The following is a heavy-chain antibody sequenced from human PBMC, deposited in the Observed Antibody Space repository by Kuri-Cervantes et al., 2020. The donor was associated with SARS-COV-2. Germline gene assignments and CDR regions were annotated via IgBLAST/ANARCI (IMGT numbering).Heavy chain of an antibody. Sequence: GESLKISCQGSGYSFSSYWIGWVRQMPGKGLEWMGIIYPADSETRYSPSFQGQVTISADKSTTTAYLQWSSLKASDTAMYYCARLLFWSGFVDSWGRGTLVTVSS. CDR3: ARLLFWSGFVDS. CDR2: IYPADSET. CDR1: GYSFSSYW. J-gene: IGHJ4*02. D-gene: IGHD3-3*01. V-gene: IGHV5-51*01.